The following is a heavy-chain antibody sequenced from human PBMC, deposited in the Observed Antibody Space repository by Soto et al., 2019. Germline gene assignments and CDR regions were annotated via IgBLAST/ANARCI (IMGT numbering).Heavy chain of an antibody. CDR1: GGYITSGDYY. CDR3: ARAESITIFGVVLAYFDS. D-gene: IGHD3-3*01. J-gene: IGHJ4*02. CDR2: IHNSGST. V-gene: IGHV4-30-4*01. Sequence: QVQLQESGPGLVKPSQTLSLTCSVSGGYITSGDYYWSWIRQPPGKGLEWIGYIHNSGSTYYSPSLKSRVTILVDTSKNEFYLELSSVTAADTAVYYCARAESITIFGVVLAYFDSWGRGTLVTVSS.